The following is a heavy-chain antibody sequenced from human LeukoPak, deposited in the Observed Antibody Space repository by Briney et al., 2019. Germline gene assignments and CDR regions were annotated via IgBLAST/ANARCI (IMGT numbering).Heavy chain of an antibody. CDR3: ARGRDILTGYYTDFDY. Sequence: SETLSLTCTVSGGSISSYYWSWIRQPPWKGLEWIGYIYYSGSTNYNPSLKSRVTISVDTSKNQFSLKLSSVTAADTAVYYCARGRDILTGYYTDFDYWGQGTLVTVSS. J-gene: IGHJ4*02. CDR1: GGSISSYY. V-gene: IGHV4-59*01. D-gene: IGHD3-9*01. CDR2: IYYSGST.